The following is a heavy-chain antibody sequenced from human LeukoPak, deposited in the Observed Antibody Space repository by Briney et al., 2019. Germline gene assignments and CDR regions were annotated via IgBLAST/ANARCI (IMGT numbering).Heavy chain of an antibody. CDR1: GFTFSSYA. V-gene: IGHV3-23*01. D-gene: IGHD2-2*03. CDR3: AKPGYCGSTSCSPFDY. CDR2: ISGSGGST. Sequence: PGGSLRLSCAASGFTFSSYAMSWVRQAPGKGLEWVSAISGSGGSTYYADSVKGRFTISRDNSKNTLYLQMNSLRAEDTAVYYCAKPGYCGSTSCSPFDYWGQGSLVTVSS. J-gene: IGHJ4*02.